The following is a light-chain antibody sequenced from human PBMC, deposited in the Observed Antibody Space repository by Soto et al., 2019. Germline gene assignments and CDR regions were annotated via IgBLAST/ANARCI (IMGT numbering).Light chain of an antibody. V-gene: IGLV8-61*01. CDR2: NTY. J-gene: IGLJ3*02. Sequence: QAVVTQEPSFSVSPGGTVTLTCVLTSASVSTYNYPSWYQQAPGQAPRALIYNTYTRTAGVPDRFSGSILGNKAALTNAGAHADDVSDYYCLLFMTGGTTVFGGGTKLTDL. CDR3: LLFMTGGTTV. CDR1: SASVSTYNY.